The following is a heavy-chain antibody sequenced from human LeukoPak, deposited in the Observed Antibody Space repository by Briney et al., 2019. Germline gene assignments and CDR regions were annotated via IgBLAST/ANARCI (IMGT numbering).Heavy chain of an antibody. D-gene: IGHD3-22*01. CDR3: ARGARREITMIEGS. V-gene: IGHV1-46*01. CDR1: GYTFTNYH. Sequence: ASVKVSCKASGYTFTNYHMNWVRQAPGQGLEWMGIINPSGGSTTNAQKFQGRVTMTRDTSTSTVYMELSSLRSEDTAVYYCARGARREITMIEGSWGQGTLVTVSS. CDR2: INPSGGST. J-gene: IGHJ4*02.